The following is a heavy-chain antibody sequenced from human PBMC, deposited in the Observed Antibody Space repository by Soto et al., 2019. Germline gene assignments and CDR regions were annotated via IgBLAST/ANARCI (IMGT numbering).Heavy chain of an antibody. J-gene: IGHJ6*02. CDR2: ISAYNGNT. Sequence: GASVKVSCKASGYTFTSYGISWVRQAPGQGLEWMGWISAYNGNTNYAQKLQGRVTITTDPSTSTAYMELRSLRSDDTAVYYCARDPGVRDKNYYYGMDVWGQGTTVTVSS. CDR1: GYTFTSYG. V-gene: IGHV1-18*04. D-gene: IGHD3-10*01. CDR3: ARDPGVRDKNYYYGMDV.